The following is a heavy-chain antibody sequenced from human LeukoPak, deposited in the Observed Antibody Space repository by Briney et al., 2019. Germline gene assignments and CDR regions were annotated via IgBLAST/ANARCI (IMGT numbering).Heavy chain of an antibody. V-gene: IGHV3-23*01. CDR3: AKALSGPGGPYYFDY. CDR2: ISGSGGST. D-gene: IGHD1-1*01. CDR1: GFTFSSYA. J-gene: IGHJ4*02. Sequence: GGSLRLSCAASGFTFSSYAMGWVRQAPGKGLEWVSAISGSGGSTYYADSVKGRFTISRDNSKNTLYLQMNSLRAEDTAVYYCAKALSGPGGPYYFDYWGQGTLVTVSS.